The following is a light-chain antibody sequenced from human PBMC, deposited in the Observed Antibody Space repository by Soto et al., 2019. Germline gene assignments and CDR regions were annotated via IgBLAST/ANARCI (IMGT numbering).Light chain of an antibody. CDR3: CSYAGSYTFYV. V-gene: IGLV2-11*01. Sequence: QSALTQPRSVSGSPGQSVTISCSGTSSDVGGYNYVSWYQQYPGAAPKLMIYDVTMRPSGVPYRFSGSKSGNTASLTISGRQAEDEADYYCCSYAGSYTFYVFGGGTKLTVL. CDR2: DVT. CDR1: SSDVGGYNY. J-gene: IGLJ1*01.